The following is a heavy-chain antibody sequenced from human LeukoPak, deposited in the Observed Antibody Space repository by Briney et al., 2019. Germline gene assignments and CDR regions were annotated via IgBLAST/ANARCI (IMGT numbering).Heavy chain of an antibody. D-gene: IGHD1-26*01. Sequence: GGSLRLSCAASGFTFSDYYMSWIRQAPGKGLEWVSAISGSGGSTYYADSVKGRFTISRDNSKNTLYLQMNSLRAEDTAVYYCAKDSGSSGGYNWFDPWGQGTLVTVSS. V-gene: IGHV3-23*01. J-gene: IGHJ5*02. CDR3: AKDSGSSGGYNWFDP. CDR2: ISGSGGST. CDR1: GFTFSDYY.